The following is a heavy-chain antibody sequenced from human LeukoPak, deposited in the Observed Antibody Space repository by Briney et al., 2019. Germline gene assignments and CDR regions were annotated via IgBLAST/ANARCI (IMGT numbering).Heavy chain of an antibody. J-gene: IGHJ6*03. CDR1: GFTFSDYY. D-gene: IGHD6-6*01. CDR3: ARDSSSSKGRNYYYYMDV. V-gene: IGHV3-11*04. CDR2: ISSSGSTI. Sequence: GGSLRLSCAASGFTFSDYYMSWIRQAPGKGLEWVSYISSSGSTIYYADSVKGRFTISRDNAKSSLYLQMNSLRAEDTAVYYCARDSSSSKGRNYYYYMDVWGKGTTVTVSS.